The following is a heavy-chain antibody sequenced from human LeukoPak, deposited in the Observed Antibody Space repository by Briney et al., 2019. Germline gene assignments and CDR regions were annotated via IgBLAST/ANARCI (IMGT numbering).Heavy chain of an antibody. D-gene: IGHD3-22*01. Sequence: GGSVKVSCKASGYTFTGYYMHWVRQAPGQGLEWMGWINPNSGGTNYAQKFQGRVTMTRDTSISTAYMELSRLRSDDTAVYHCARVNDSSGYTYFYYYGMDVWGQGTTVTVSS. J-gene: IGHJ6*02. CDR1: GYTFTGYY. V-gene: IGHV1-2*02. CDR3: ARVNDSSGYTYFYYYGMDV. CDR2: INPNSGGT.